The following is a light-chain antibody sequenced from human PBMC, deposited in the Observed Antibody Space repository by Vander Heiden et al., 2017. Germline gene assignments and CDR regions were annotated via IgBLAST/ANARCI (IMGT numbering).Light chain of an antibody. CDR3: SSYTSSSNVFV. CDR1: SGDVGGYNY. V-gene: IGLV2-14*03. CDR2: DVS. Sequence: QSALTQPASVSGSPGQQITISGTGTSGDVGGYNYVSWYQQKPSKPPKLMIFDVSNRPSGVPNRFSASKSGNTASLTISGLQAEDEADYYCSSYTSSSNVFVFGTGTTLTVL. J-gene: IGLJ1*01.